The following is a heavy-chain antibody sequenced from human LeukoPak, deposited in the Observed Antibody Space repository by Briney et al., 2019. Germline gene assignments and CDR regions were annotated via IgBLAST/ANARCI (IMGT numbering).Heavy chain of an antibody. CDR2: ISSTSSDL. CDR3: ARRGCYSTGHQGDFHY. J-gene: IGHJ4*02. V-gene: IGHV3-21*01. Sequence: PGAPLPFSSASSGFTFNIYTINWARPAPGKGMEWVSFISSTSSDLHYADSLKRRFTIVRDNTNNSLYLQMDNLRAEDTAVCDCARRGCYSTGHQGDFHYWGQGTLVAVSS. CDR1: GFTFNIYT. D-gene: IGHD2-8*02.